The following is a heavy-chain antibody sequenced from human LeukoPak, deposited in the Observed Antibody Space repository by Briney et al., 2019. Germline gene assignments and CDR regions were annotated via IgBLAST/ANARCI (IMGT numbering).Heavy chain of an antibody. J-gene: IGHJ4*02. CDR3: VRLRWELMAPYFDH. CDR2: IYHSGST. D-gene: IGHD1-26*01. V-gene: IGHV4-59*01. Sequence: SETLSLTCSVSTDSTNTYYWSWIRQSPGKGLEWIGHIYHSGSTDYNPSFKSRVTISIDMSEKEFSLKLTSVTVADTAMYYCVRLRWELMAPYFDHWGQGAFVIVSS. CDR1: TDSTNTYY.